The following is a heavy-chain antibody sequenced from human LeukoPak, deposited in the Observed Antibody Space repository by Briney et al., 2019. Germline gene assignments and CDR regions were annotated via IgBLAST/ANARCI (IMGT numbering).Heavy chain of an antibody. J-gene: IGHJ4*02. D-gene: IGHD2-21*02. V-gene: IGHV3-15*01. CDR2: IKSKPDGGTI. CDR3: MTGLQYCGGDCYPD. Sequence: PGGSLRLSCAASGFTFSSYSMNWVRQAPGKGLEWVGRIKSKPDGGTIDYAAPVKGRFTISRDDSKSTVYLQMNSLKTEDTAMYYCMTGLQYCGGDCYPDWGQGTLVTVSS. CDR1: GFTFSSYS.